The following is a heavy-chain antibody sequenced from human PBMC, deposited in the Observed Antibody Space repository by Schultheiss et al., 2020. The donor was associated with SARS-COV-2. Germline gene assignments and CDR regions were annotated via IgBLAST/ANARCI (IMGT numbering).Heavy chain of an antibody. J-gene: IGHJ4*02. CDR3: AKDQESSGWYAYFDY. V-gene: IGHV3-23*01. D-gene: IGHD6-19*01. CDR2: ISGSGGST. CDR1: GFTFSSYG. Sequence: GGSLRLSCAASGFTFSSYGMHWVRQAPGKGLEWVSAISGSGGSTYYADSVKGRFTISRDNSKNTLYLQMNSLRAEDTAVYYCAKDQESSGWYAYFDYWGQGTLVTVSS.